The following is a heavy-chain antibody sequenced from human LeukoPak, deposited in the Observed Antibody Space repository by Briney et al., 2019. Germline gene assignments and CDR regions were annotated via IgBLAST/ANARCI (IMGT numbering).Heavy chain of an antibody. J-gene: IGHJ4*02. V-gene: IGHV3-23*01. CDR3: AVEIGDTADY. CDR1: GFIFSSYA. D-gene: IGHD5-18*01. Sequence: TGGSLRLSCAASGFIFSSYAMSWVRQAPGKGLEGGSDISCRGGNTYYADSVKGRFTISRDNSKNTLYLQMNSLTAEDTAVYYCAVEIGDTADYWGQGALVTVSS. CDR2: ISCRGGNT.